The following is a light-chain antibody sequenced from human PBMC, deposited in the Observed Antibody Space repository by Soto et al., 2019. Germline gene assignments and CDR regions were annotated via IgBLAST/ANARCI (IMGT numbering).Light chain of an antibody. CDR3: QQNNRWPHIT. CDR2: GAS. CDR1: ENVRTK. J-gene: IGKJ5*01. V-gene: IGKV3-15*01. Sequence: EIVMTQSPAILSVSLVEGASLSFRASENVRTKVGWYQQKAGQAPRLLIYGASTRATGVPDRFSGSGSGTQFTLTISRLQSEDSAVYFCQQNNRWPHITFGQGTRLEIK.